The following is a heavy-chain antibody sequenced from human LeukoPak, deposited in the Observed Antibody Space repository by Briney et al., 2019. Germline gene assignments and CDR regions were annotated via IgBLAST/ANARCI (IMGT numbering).Heavy chain of an antibody. CDR1: GGSISSSSYY. D-gene: IGHD5-12*01. CDR3: ARSPDIVATDRYYFDY. CDR2: ISSSGSTI. V-gene: IGHV3-11*01. J-gene: IGHJ4*02. Sequence: LSLTCTVSGGSISSSSYYWSWIRQAPGKGLEWVSYISSSGSTIYYADSVKGRFTISRDNAKNSLYLQMNSLRAEDTAVYYCARSPDIVATDRYYFDYWGQGTLVTVSS.